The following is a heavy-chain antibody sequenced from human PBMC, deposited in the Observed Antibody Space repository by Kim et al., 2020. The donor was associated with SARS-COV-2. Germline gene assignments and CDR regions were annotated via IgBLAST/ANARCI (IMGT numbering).Heavy chain of an antibody. J-gene: IGHJ6*02. Sequence: SETLSLTCTVSGGSISSSSYYWGWIRQPPGKGLEWIGSIYYSGSTYYNPSLKSRVTISVDTSKNQFSLKLSSVTAADTAVYYCATPGRGSSWSSWGDYYYYGMDVWGQGTTVTVSS. V-gene: IGHV4-39*01. D-gene: IGHD6-13*01. CDR1: GGSISSSSYY. CDR3: ATPGRGSSWSSWGDYYYYGMDV. CDR2: IYYSGST.